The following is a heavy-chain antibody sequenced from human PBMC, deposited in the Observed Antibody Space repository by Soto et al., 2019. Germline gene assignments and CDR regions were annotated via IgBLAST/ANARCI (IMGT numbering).Heavy chain of an antibody. CDR2: IVVGSGNT. CDR3: AAFRSDCSSTSCFKTN. Sequence: SVKVSCKASGFTFTSSAMQWVRQARGQRLEWIGWIVVGSGNTNYAQKFQERVTITRDMSTSTAYMELSSLRSEDTAVYYCAAFRSDCSSTSCFKTNWGQGTLVTGSS. D-gene: IGHD2-2*01. CDR1: GFTFTSSA. V-gene: IGHV1-58*02. J-gene: IGHJ4*02.